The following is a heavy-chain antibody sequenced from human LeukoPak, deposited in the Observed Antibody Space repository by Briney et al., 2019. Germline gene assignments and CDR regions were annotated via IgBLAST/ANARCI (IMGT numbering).Heavy chain of an antibody. CDR2: INPISGGT. Sequence: ASVKVSCKASGYXFTAYYIHWVRQAPGQGLEWMGWINPISGGTNYAEKFQGRVTTTRDTSINTAYMEVTRLTSDDTAVYYCAREDGSFDYWGQGTLVIVSS. CDR1: GYXFTAYY. J-gene: IGHJ4*02. D-gene: IGHD5-24*01. CDR3: AREDGSFDY. V-gene: IGHV1-2*02.